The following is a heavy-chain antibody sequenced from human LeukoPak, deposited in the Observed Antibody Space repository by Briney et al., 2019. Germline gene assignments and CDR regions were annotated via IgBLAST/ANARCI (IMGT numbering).Heavy chain of an antibody. D-gene: IGHD4-11*01. V-gene: IGHV3-11*04. CDR2: ISSSGSTI. CDR3: AREMTTVDDAAFDI. CDR1: GFTFSDYY. Sequence: GGSLRLSCAASGFTFSDYYMSWIRQAPGKGLEWVSNISSSGSTIYYADSVKGRFTISRDNAKNSLYLQMNSLRAEDTAVYYCAREMTTVDDAAFDIWGQGTMVTVSS. J-gene: IGHJ3*02.